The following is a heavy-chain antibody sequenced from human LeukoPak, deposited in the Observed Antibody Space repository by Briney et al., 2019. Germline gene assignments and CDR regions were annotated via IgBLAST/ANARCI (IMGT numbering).Heavy chain of an antibody. CDR1: GGSISSGGYC. J-gene: IGHJ4*02. V-gene: IGHV4-31*03. Sequence: SQTLSLTCTVSGGSISSGGYCWSWIRQHPGKGLEWIGYIYYSGSTYYNPSLKSRVTISVDTSKNQFSLKLSSVTAADTAVYYCARGPRYGSGSYSDYWGQGTLVTVSS. D-gene: IGHD3-10*01. CDR3: ARGPRYGSGSYSDY. CDR2: IYYSGST.